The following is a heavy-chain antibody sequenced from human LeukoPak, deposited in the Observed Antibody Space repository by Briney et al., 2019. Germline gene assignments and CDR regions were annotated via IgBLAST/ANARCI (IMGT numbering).Heavy chain of an antibody. D-gene: IGHD6-13*01. J-gene: IGHJ4*02. CDR2: IYYVGST. Sequence: PSETLSLTCTVSGSSISSSSYYWGWIRQPPGKGLEWIGSIYYVGSTYYNPSLKSRVTISADTSKNRFSLKVTSVTAADTAVYYCVRGLATAGTDYWAQGTLVTVSS. CDR3: VRGLATAGTDY. CDR1: GSSISSSSYY. V-gene: IGHV4-39*01.